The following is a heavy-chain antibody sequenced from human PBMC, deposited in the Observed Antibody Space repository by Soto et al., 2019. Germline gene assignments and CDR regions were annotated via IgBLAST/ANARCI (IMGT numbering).Heavy chain of an antibody. CDR3: ARVSVLAGAINAMDV. V-gene: IGHV3-33*01. CDR2: IWNDGSNE. CDR1: GFNFSSYG. J-gene: IGHJ6*02. Sequence: GGSLRLSCEASGFNFSSYGIHWVRQAPGKGLEWVAIIWNDGSNEYYADSVKGRFTISRDNSKNTVYLQVSKLRAEDTAVYFCARVSVLAGAINAMDVWGQGTTVTVSS. D-gene: IGHD2-15*01.